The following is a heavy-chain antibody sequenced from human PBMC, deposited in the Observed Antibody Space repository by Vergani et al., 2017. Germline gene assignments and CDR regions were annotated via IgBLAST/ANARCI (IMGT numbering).Heavy chain of an antibody. CDR3: ARHDCSSTSCYAVTMVRFHNWFDP. J-gene: IGHJ5*02. CDR2: IYHSGST. CDR1: GYSISSGYY. Sequence: QVQLQESGPGLVKPSETLSLTCAVSGYSISSGYYWGWIRQPPGKGLEWIGSIYHSGSTYYNPSLKSRVTISVDTSKNQFSLMLSSVTAADTSVYYCARHDCSSTSCYAVTMVRFHNWFDPWGQGTLVTVSS. D-gene: IGHD2-2*01. V-gene: IGHV4-38-2*01.